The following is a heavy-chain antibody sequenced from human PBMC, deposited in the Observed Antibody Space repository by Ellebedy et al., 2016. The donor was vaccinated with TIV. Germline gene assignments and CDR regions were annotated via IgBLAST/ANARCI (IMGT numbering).Heavy chain of an antibody. D-gene: IGHD2-21*02. Sequence: ASVKVSCXASGYTFTSYYMHWVRQAPGQGLEWMGIINPSGGSTSYAQKFQGRVTMTRDTSTSTVYMELSSLRSEDTAVYYCASELAYCGGDCYSLGAFDIWGQGTMVTVSS. V-gene: IGHV1-46*01. CDR3: ASELAYCGGDCYSLGAFDI. CDR1: GYTFTSYY. J-gene: IGHJ3*02. CDR2: INPSGGST.